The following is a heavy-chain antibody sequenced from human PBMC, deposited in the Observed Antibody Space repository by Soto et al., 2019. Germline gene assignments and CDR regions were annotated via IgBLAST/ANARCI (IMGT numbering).Heavy chain of an antibody. J-gene: IGHJ6*02. CDR3: ARGHSTDCSNGVCSLFYNHEMDV. CDR2: INPKSGGT. CDR1: GYSFTDYH. D-gene: IGHD2-8*01. Sequence: ASVKVSCKASGYSFTDYHIHWVRQAPGQGLEWLGRINPKSGGTSTAQKFQGWVTMTRDRSISTVYMELTRLRSDDTAVYFCARGHSTDCSNGVCSLFYNHEMDVWGQGTTVTVSS. V-gene: IGHV1-2*04.